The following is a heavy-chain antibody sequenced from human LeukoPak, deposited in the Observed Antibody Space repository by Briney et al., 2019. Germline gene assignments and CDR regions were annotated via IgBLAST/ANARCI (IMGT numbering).Heavy chain of an antibody. V-gene: IGHV1-2*02. CDR3: ARGVAGVYFYYYMDV. D-gene: IGHD1-14*01. Sequence: ASVKVSCKASGYTFAGYYMHWVRQAPGQGLEWMGWINPNNGDTHYAQKFQGTVTMTRDTSISTAYMELSSLRSDDTAVYYCARGVAGVYFYYYMDVWGKGTTVTVSS. CDR2: INPNNGDT. J-gene: IGHJ6*03. CDR1: GYTFAGYY.